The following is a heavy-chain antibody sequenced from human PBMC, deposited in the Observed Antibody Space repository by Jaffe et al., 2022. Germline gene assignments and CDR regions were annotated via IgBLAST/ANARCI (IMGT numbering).Heavy chain of an antibody. V-gene: IGHV3-21*06. D-gene: IGHD4-17*01. Sequence: EEQLVESGGGLVTPGGSLRLSCTASGFTFSSYNMNWVRQAPGKGLEWVSCISARSSYTNYAESVRGRFTVSRDNGENSLYLQMNSLRAEDTAVYYCARDLVSPVTTDDGLDIWGQGTMVVVSS. CDR1: GFTFSSYN. CDR3: ARDLVSPVTTDDGLDI. J-gene: IGHJ3*02. CDR2: ISARSSYT.